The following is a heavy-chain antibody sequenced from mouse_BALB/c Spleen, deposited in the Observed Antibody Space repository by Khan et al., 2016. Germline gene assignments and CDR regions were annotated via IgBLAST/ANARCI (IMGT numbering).Heavy chain of an antibody. CDR2: ISYSGST. CDR3: AEELSWFAY. J-gene: IGHJ3*01. CDR1: GYSITSDYA. D-gene: IGHD4-1*01. Sequence: EVQLQESGPGLVKPSQSLSLTCTVTGYSITSDYAWNWIRQFPGNKLEWMGYISYSGSTSYNPSLKSRIPITRDTSKNQFFLRLNSVTTEDTATNYCAEELSWFAYWGQGTLDTVAA. V-gene: IGHV3-2*02.